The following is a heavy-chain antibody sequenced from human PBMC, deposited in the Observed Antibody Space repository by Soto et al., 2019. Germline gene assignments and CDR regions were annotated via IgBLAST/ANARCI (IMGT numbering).Heavy chain of an antibody. CDR2: IYYSGST. Sequence: TLSLTCTVSGGSISSGDYYWSWIRQPPGKGLEWIGYIYYSGSTYYNPSLKSRVTISVDTSKNQFSLKLSSVTAADTAVYYCARTPPLGYFDYWGQGTLVTVSS. CDR1: GGSISSGDYY. CDR3: ARTPPLGYFDY. V-gene: IGHV4-30-4*01. J-gene: IGHJ4*02.